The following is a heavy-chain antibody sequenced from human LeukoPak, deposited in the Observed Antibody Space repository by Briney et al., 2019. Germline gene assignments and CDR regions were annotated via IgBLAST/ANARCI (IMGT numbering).Heavy chain of an antibody. V-gene: IGHV4-30-4*01. Sequence: AQTLSLTCTVSGGSFSSGDFYWSWIRQPPGKGLEWIGYIYCSGRTYYNPSLKSRVTISVDTSKNQFSLKLSSVTAADTAVYYCARVGDYGSGSSNWFDPWGQGTLVTVSS. CDR1: GGSFSSGDFY. J-gene: IGHJ5*02. D-gene: IGHD3-10*01. CDR2: IYCSGRT. CDR3: ARVGDYGSGSSNWFDP.